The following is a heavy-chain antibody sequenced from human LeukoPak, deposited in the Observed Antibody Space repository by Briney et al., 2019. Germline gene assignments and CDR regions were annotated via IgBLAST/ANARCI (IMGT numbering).Heavy chain of an antibody. V-gene: IGHV4-59*01. CDR2: IYYSGST. CDR1: GGSISSYY. CDR3: ASASITMVRGVILTSFDY. D-gene: IGHD3-10*01. J-gene: IGHJ4*02. Sequence: PSETLSLTCTVSGGSISSYYWSWIRQPPGKGLEWIGYIYYSGSTNYNPSLKSRVTISVDTSKNQFSLKLSSATAAGTAVYYCASASITMVRGVILTSFDYWGQGTLVTVSS.